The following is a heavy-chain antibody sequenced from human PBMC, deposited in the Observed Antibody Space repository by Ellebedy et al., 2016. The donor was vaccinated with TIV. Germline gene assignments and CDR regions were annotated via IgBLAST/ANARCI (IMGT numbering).Heavy chain of an antibody. Sequence: ASVKVSCKASGGTFSGYVISWVRQAPGQGLEWMGWINAGNGNTKYSQKFQGRVSINRDTSASTAYMELSSLRSDDTAVYYCARAGSGYDWLDFDYWGQGTLVTVSS. CDR1: GGTFSGYV. J-gene: IGHJ4*02. CDR2: INAGNGNT. CDR3: ARAGSGYDWLDFDY. D-gene: IGHD5-12*01. V-gene: IGHV1-3*01.